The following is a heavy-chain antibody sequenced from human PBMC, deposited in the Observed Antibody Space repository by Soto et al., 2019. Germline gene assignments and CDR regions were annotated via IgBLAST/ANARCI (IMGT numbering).Heavy chain of an antibody. V-gene: IGHV4-31*03. Sequence: SETLSLTCTVSGAPLHIGGYYGAGIRQNPGKGLEGIGYIYYTGVTYYNPSLARRATISVDTTKNQFSLKLSSVTPAETALNYCARGRQRPSAAYKGHGYYGMDVWGQGTTVTVSS. CDR2: IYYTGVT. CDR1: GAPLHIGGYY. CDR3: ARGRQRPSAAYKGHGYYGMDV. J-gene: IGHJ6*02. D-gene: IGHD2-2*01.